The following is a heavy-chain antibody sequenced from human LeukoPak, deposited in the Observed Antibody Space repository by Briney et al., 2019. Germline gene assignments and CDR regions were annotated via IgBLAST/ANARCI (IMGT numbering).Heavy chain of an antibody. D-gene: IGHD6-19*01. CDR3: ARGESSGWYWYFDL. Sequence: PSETLSLTCAVYGGSFSGYYWSWIRQPPGKGLEWIGEINHSGSTNYNPSLKSRVTISVDTSKNQFSLKLSSVTAADTAVYYCARGESSGWYWYFDLWGRGTLVTVSS. J-gene: IGHJ2*01. CDR2: INHSGST. V-gene: IGHV4-34*01. CDR1: GGSFSGYY.